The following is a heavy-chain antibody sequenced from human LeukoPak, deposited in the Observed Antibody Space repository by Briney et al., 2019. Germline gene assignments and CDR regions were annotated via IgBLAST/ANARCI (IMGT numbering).Heavy chain of an antibody. CDR2: INAGNGNT. Sequence: ASVKVSCKVSGYTLTELSMHWVRQAPGKGLEWMGWINAGNGNTKYSQKFQGRVTITRDTSASTAYMELSSLRSEDTAVYYCARVSASGYYAYWGQGTLVTVSS. CDR1: GYTLTELS. V-gene: IGHV1-3*01. J-gene: IGHJ4*02. CDR3: ARVSASGYYAY. D-gene: IGHD3-22*01.